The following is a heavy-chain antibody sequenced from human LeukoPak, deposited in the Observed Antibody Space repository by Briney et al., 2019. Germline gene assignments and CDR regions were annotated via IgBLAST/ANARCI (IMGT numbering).Heavy chain of an antibody. Sequence: SETLSLTCTASGGSISNSYWTWIRQPAGKRLEWIGRIYSSGSTKYNPSLKSRVTISVDTSKNQFSLKLSSMTAADTAVYYCAREDFWSASYNGWFDPWGQGTLVTVSS. CDR3: AREDFWSASYNGWFDP. CDR1: GGSISNSY. CDR2: IYSSGST. V-gene: IGHV4-4*07. D-gene: IGHD3-3*01. J-gene: IGHJ5*02.